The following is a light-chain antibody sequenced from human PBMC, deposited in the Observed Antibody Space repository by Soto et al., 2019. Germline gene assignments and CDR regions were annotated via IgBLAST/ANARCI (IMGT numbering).Light chain of an antibody. CDR2: DAS. CDR3: QQCRNWPLT. CDR1: QNVYNN. J-gene: IGKJ4*01. V-gene: IGKV3-15*01. Sequence: ENVITQSPAPPSVSPREGGTPSRQASQNVYNNLAWYQQRPGQPPRLLIYDASTRATGISARFSGSGYGTEFTLTISSLQSEDFAVYFCQQCRNWPLTFGGGTKVDIK.